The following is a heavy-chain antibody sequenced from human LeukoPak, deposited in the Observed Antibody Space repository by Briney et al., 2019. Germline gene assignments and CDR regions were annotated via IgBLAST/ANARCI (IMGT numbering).Heavy chain of an antibody. CDR3: ARGYYGSGSYRAFDC. CDR2: LNPSSGSP. J-gene: IGHJ4*02. V-gene: IGHV1-46*01. D-gene: IGHD3-10*01. CDR1: GYTFTSYY. Sequence: ASVKVSCKASGYTFTSYYMHWVRQAPGQGLEWMGILNPSSGSPSYAQKFQGRVTMTGDTSTSTVYMELSSLRSEDTAVYYCARGYYGSGSYRAFDCWGQGTLVTVSS.